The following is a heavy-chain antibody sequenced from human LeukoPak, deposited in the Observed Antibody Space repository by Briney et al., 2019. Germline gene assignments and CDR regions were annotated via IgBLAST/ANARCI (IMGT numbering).Heavy chain of an antibody. CDR3: ARDSCLQWACGANPAKNWFDP. V-gene: IGHV3-21*01. CDR1: GFTFSSYS. CDR2: ISSSSSYI. J-gene: IGHJ5*02. Sequence: GWSLTLFCAACGFTFSSYSMNWVRQAPGKELAWVSSISSSSSYIYYADSVKGRFTISRDNAKNSLYLQMNSLRAEDTAVYYCARDSCLQWACGANPAKNWFDPWGQGTLVTVSS. D-gene: IGHD1-26*01.